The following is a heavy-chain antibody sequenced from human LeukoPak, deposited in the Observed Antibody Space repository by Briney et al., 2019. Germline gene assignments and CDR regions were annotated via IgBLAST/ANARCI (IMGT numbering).Heavy chain of an antibody. Sequence: ASVKVSCKASGYTFTGYYMHWVRQAPGQGLEWMGWINPNSGGTNYAQKFQGRVTMTRDTSISTAYMELSRLRSDDTAVYYCARTSPYSSSWTGYYFDYWGQGTLVTVSS. J-gene: IGHJ4*02. CDR2: INPNSGGT. D-gene: IGHD6-13*01. V-gene: IGHV1-2*02. CDR3: ARTSPYSSSWTGYYFDY. CDR1: GYTFTGYY.